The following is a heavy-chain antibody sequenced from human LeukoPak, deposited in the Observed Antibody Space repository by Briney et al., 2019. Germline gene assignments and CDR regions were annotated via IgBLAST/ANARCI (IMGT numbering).Heavy chain of an antibody. V-gene: IGHV3-66*01. CDR2: IYSGGST. J-gene: IGHJ3*02. CDR3: ASRLYGSGNAFDI. D-gene: IGHD3-10*01. CDR1: GFTVSSNY. Sequence: GGSLRLSCAASGFTVSSNYMSWVRQAPGKGLEWVSVIYSGGSTYYADSVKGRFTISRDNSKNTLYLQMNSLRAEDTAVYYCASRLYGSGNAFDIWGQGTMVTVSS.